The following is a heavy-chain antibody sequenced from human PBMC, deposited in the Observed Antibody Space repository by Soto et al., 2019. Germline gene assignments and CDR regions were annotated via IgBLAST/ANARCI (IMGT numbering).Heavy chain of an antibody. CDR3: IPVTYDFDC. CDR2: ITRDSGVL. V-gene: IGHV3-48*02. CDR1: GFTFSAYS. Sequence: GGSLRLSCAASGFTFSAYSMNWVRQTPGKGLEWVAYITRDSGVLHYGASVRGRFLISRDNARNSLFLEMNSLTEEDTAPYYCIPVTYDFDCWGQGTLVTVSS. D-gene: IGHD4-17*01. J-gene: IGHJ4*01.